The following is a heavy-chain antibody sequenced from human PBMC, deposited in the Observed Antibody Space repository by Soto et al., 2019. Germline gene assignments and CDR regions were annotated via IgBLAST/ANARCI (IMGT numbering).Heavy chain of an antibody. CDR1: GGSISSYY. CDR3: ATDLYSSSYFDY. J-gene: IGHJ4*02. V-gene: IGHV4-59*01. Sequence: SETLSLTCTVSGGSISSYYWSWIRQPPGKGLEWIGYIYYSGSTNYNPSLKSRVTISVDTSKNQFSLKLSSVTAADTAVYYCATDLYSSSYFDYWGQGTLVTVSS. CDR2: IYYSGST. D-gene: IGHD6-6*01.